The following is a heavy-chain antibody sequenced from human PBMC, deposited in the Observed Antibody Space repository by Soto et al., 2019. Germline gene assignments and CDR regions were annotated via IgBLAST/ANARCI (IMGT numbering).Heavy chain of an antibody. D-gene: IGHD3-10*01. Sequence: GGSLRLSCAGSGFTFRWFGMNWVRQAPGKGLEWVARISNDGSNEYYVDSVKGRFTISRDNSKNTLYLQMDSLRAEDTAVYSCAKGEVRGIIPSYFDYWGLGTLVTVSS. CDR1: GFTFRWFG. V-gene: IGHV3-30*18. CDR3: AKGEVRGIIPSYFDY. J-gene: IGHJ4*02. CDR2: ISNDGSNE.